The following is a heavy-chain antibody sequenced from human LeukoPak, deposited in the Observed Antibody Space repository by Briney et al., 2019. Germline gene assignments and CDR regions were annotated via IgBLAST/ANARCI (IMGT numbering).Heavy chain of an antibody. CDR2: IKSDGSEH. J-gene: IGHJ4*02. D-gene: IGHD3-16*02. Sequence: LEWVANIKSDGSEHYFVDSVQGLFTIARDNAKKSLYLQMNSLRPEDTAVYYCTGGQPIVSWGQGTLVTVSS. V-gene: IGHV3-7*01. CDR3: TGGQPIVS.